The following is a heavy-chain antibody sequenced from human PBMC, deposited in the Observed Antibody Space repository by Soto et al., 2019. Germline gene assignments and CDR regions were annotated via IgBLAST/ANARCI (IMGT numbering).Heavy chain of an antibody. CDR1: GYTFIRYG. CDR2: ISPYNDYT. D-gene: IGHD3-16*01. J-gene: IGHJ6*02. V-gene: IGHV1-18*01. Sequence: ASVKVSCKASGYTFIRYGITWVRQAPGQGLEWMGWISPYNDYTIYAQKLQGRVTMTTDTSTRTVYLDLRSLKSDDTAVYYCARGGYYDNTWGKLSHYVLDFWGQGTSVTGSS. CDR3: ARGGYYDNTWGKLSHYVLDF.